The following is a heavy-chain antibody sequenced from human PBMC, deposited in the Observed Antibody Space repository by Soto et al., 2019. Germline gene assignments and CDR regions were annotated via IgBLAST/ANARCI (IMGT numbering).Heavy chain of an antibody. J-gene: IGHJ4*02. CDR1: GFTFSSYG. Sequence: QVQLVESGGGVVQPGRSLRLSCAASGFTFSSYGMHWVRQAPGKGLEWVAVIWDDGSDKYYADSVKGRFTISRDNSKNTLYLQMTSRRAEDTAVYYGARDLSYGDYDGLLDYWGQGTLVPVSS. D-gene: IGHD4-17*01. V-gene: IGHV3-33*01. CDR3: ARDLSYGDYDGLLDY. CDR2: IWDDGSDK.